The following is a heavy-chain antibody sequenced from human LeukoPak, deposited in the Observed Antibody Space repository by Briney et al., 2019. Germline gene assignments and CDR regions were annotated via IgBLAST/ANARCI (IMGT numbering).Heavy chain of an antibody. CDR3: ARDTGIAVAGSTYDY. CDR2: ISSSSSYI. CDR1: GFTFSSYS. J-gene: IGHJ4*02. V-gene: IGHV3-21*01. D-gene: IGHD6-19*01. Sequence: GGSLRLSCAASGFTFSSYSMTWVRQAPGKGLEWVSSISSSSSYIYYADPVKGRFTISRDNAKNSLYLQMNSLRAEDTAVYYCARDTGIAVAGSTYDYWGQGTLVTVSS.